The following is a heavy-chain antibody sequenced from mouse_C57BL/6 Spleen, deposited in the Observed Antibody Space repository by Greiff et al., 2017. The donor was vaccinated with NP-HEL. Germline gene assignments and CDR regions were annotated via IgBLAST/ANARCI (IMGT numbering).Heavy chain of an antibody. V-gene: IGHV1-50*01. CDR1: GYTFTSYW. Sequence: VQLQQPGAELVKPGASVKLSCKASGYTFTSYWMQWVKQRPGQGLEWIGEIDPSDSYTNYNQKFKGKATLTVDTSSSTAYMQLSSLTSEDSAVYYCALNYAGYYAMDYWGQGTSVTVSS. D-gene: IGHD1-1*02. J-gene: IGHJ4*01. CDR2: IDPSDSYT. CDR3: ALNYAGYYAMDY.